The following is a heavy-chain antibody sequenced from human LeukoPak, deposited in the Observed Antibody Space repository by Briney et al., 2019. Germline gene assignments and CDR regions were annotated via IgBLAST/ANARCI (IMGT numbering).Heavy chain of an antibody. Sequence: SETLSLTCTVSGGSISSYYWSWIRQPPGKGLEWIGYIYYSGSTNYNPSLKSRVTISVDTSKNQFSLKLSSVTAADTAVYYCARPSGWYKGVKDYYMDVWGKGTTVTISS. J-gene: IGHJ6*03. CDR3: ARPSGWYKGVKDYYMDV. CDR1: GGSISSYY. D-gene: IGHD6-19*01. V-gene: IGHV4-59*08. CDR2: IYYSGST.